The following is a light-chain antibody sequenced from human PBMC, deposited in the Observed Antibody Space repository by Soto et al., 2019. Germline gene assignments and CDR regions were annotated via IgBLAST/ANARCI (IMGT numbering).Light chain of an antibody. CDR1: QSVNNNS. CDR2: GAS. Sequence: VLTQSPGTQSLSPGERATLSCRASQSVNNNSLAWYQQKPGQSPRLLIYGASIRATAIPDRFSGSGSGTDFTLTISRLEPEDSAVYYCQQHSRSITFGGGTKVEIK. CDR3: QQHSRSIT. J-gene: IGKJ4*01. V-gene: IGKV3-20*01.